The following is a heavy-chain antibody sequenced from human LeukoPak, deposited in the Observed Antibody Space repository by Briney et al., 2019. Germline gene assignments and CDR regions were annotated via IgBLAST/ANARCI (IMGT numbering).Heavy chain of an antibody. Sequence: SETLSLTCTVSGGSISSSSYYWGWIRQPPGKGLEWIGNIYYSGSTYYNPSLKSRVTISVDTSKNQFSLKLSSVTAADTAVYYCARDRVQLWLRYYYGMDVWGQGTTVTVSS. D-gene: IGHD5-18*01. CDR1: GGSISSSSYY. CDR3: ARDRVQLWLRYYYGMDV. J-gene: IGHJ6*02. CDR2: IYYSGST. V-gene: IGHV4-39*07.